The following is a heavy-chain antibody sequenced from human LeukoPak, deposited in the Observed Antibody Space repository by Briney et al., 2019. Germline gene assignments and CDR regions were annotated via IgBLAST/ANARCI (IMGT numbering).Heavy chain of an antibody. CDR2: IKQDGSEK. J-gene: IGHJ4*02. V-gene: IGHV3-7*04. D-gene: IGHD3-16*01. CDR1: GFTFSFYW. CDR3: ARGRGGPFGY. Sequence: GGSLRLSCAASGFTFSFYWMTWVRQAPGNGLEWVANIKQDGSEKYYEDSVKGRFTISRDNAKNSLYLQLKSLRAEDTAVYYCARGRGGPFGYWGQGTLVTVSS.